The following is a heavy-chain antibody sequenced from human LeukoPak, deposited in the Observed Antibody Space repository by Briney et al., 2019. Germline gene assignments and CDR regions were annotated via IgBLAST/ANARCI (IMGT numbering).Heavy chain of an antibody. CDR3: ARESSSGWSDY. J-gene: IGHJ4*02. D-gene: IGHD6-19*01. CDR1: GGSISSGGYY. CDR2: IYHSGST. V-gene: IGHV4-30-2*01. Sequence: SETLSLTCTVSGGSISSGGYYWSWIRQPPGKGLEWIGYIYHSGSTYYNPSLKSRVTISVDRSKNEFSLKLSSVTAADTAVYYCARESSSGWSDYWGQGTLVTVSS.